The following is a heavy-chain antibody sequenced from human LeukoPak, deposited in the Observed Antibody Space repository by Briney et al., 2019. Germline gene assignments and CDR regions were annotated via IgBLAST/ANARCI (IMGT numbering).Heavy chain of an antibody. CDR2: IDYSEST. Sequence: SETLSLTCTVSGGSISSYYWNWIPQSPGKGLEWIAYIDYSESTNYNPSLKSRVSISIDTSKNQFSLKVSPVTAADTAVYYCARRGFAHNGMDVWGQGTTVTVSS. V-gene: IGHV4-59*01. CDR3: ARRGFAHNGMDV. J-gene: IGHJ6*02. D-gene: IGHD3-10*01. CDR1: GGSISSYY.